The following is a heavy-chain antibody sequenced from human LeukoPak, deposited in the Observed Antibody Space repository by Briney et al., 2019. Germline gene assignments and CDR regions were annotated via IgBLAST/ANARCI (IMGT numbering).Heavy chain of an antibody. D-gene: IGHD2-15*01. CDR2: ISPSDRST. J-gene: IGHJ3*02. V-gene: IGHV1-46*01. CDR3: ARASGYCGGRSCYFFAFDI. Sequence: ASVKVSCEAYGYTFTNYYMHWVRQAPGQGLEWMGIISPSDRSTIYTQKFQDRVNMTSDTSTSTVNMYLGSLRSEDTAVYYCARASGYCGGRSCYFFAFDIWGQGTMVTVSS. CDR1: GYTFTNYY.